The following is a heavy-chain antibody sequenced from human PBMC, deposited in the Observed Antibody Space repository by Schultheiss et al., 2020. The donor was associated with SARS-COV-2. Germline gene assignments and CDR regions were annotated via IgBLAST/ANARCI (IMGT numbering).Heavy chain of an antibody. CDR2: MNPNSGNT. J-gene: IGHJ6*03. CDR3: ARGPYYYYYMDV. Sequence: ASVKVSCKASGYTFTGYYMHWVRQATGQGLEWMGWMNPNSGNTGYAQKFQGRVTMTRNTSISTAYMELSRLRSDDTAVYYCARGPYYYYYMDVWGKGTTVTVSS. CDR1: GYTFTGYY. V-gene: IGHV1-8*02.